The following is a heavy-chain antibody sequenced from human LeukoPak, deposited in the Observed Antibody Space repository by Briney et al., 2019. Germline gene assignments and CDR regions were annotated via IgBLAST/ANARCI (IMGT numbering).Heavy chain of an antibody. CDR2: ISVSGGST. D-gene: IGHD2-2*01. J-gene: IGHJ4*02. CDR1: GFTFSTYA. Sequence: GGSLRPSCAASGFTFSTYAMSWVRQAPGKGLEWVAVISVSGGSTYYADSVKGRFTISRDNSKNTMYLQMNSLRAEDTAVYYCAKSPGGVVSTSFDNWGQGTLVTVSS. V-gene: IGHV3-23*01. CDR3: AKSPGGVVSTSFDN.